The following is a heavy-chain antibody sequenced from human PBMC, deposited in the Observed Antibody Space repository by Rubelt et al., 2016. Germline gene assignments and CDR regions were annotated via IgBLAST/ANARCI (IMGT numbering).Heavy chain of an antibody. CDR3: ARDSAGFDY. CDR2: ISYTGST. J-gene: IGHJ4*02. CDR1: GGSISSSNYY. Sequence: QLQLQESGSGLVKPSQTLSLTCAVSGGSISSSNYYWSWIRQPPGKGLEWIGYISYTGSTKSSPSLKSRVAISVDTSQNKFSLRLSAVTASDTAGYFCARDSAGFDYWGQGTLVTVSS. D-gene: IGHD6-13*01. V-gene: IGHV4-61*01.